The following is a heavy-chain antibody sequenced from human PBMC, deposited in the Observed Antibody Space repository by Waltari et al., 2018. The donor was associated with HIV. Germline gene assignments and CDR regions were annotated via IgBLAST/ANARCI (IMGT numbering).Heavy chain of an antibody. V-gene: IGHV1-69*01. CDR2: IIPYFGFA. CDR3: ARGTFYDDEVGAHRYRPFDA. Sequence: QVRLVPSGPEVKRTGSSVRVSFKSSGGDFSDYGIRWLGQAPGQGLQWMGEIIPYFGFANTAETLRARVSIEADESKNTVYLELRSLTVQDSATYFCARGTFYDDEVGAHRYRPFDAWGQGTPVSVSS. D-gene: IGHD3-16*01. CDR1: GGDFSDYG. J-gene: IGHJ4*02.